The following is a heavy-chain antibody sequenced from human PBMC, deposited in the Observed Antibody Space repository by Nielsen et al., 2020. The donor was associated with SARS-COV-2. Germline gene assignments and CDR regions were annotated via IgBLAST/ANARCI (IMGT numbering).Heavy chain of an antibody. V-gene: IGHV1-69*13. D-gene: IGHD6-6*01. J-gene: IGHJ6*02. CDR3: ATVYSSSSYYYYYGMDV. Sequence: VKVSCKASGGTFSSYAISWVRQAPGQGLEWMGGIIPIFGTANYAQKFQGRVTITADESTSTAYMELSSLRSEDTAVYYCATVYSSSSYYYYYGMDVWGQGTTVTVSS. CDR2: IIPIFGTA. CDR1: GGTFSSYA.